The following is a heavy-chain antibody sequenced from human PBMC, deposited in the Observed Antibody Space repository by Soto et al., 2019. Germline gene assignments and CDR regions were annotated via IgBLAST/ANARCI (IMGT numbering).Heavy chain of an antibody. J-gene: IGHJ4*02. V-gene: IGHV3-74*01. D-gene: IGHD3-10*01. CDR1: GFTFSSYW. CDR3: ARGGFSGSGSLIQGDY. Sequence: DVQLVESGGGLVQPGGSLRLSCAASGFTFSSYWMHWVRQAPGKGLVWVSRIKSDGSNINYADSVKGRFTISRDNAKNTLYLQLNSLRAEDTAIYSCARGGFSGSGSLIQGDYWGQGTLVTVSS. CDR2: IKSDGSNI.